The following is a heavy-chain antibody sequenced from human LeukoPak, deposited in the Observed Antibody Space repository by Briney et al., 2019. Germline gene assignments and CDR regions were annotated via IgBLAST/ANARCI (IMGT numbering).Heavy chain of an antibody. Sequence: GGSLRLSCAASGFTFSDYYMSWIRQAPGKGLEWVSYISSSGSTIYYADSVKGRFTISRDNAKNSLYLQMNSLRAEDTAVYYCANDLTGGSYYFAMDVWGPGTTVTVSS. J-gene: IGHJ6*02. CDR3: ANDLTGGSYYFAMDV. V-gene: IGHV3-11*01. CDR2: ISSSGSTI. D-gene: IGHD7-27*01. CDR1: GFTFSDYY.